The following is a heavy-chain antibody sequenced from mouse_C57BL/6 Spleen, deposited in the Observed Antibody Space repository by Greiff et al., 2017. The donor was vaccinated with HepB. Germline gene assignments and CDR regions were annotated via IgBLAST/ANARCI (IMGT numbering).Heavy chain of an antibody. J-gene: IGHJ3*01. V-gene: IGHV14-3*01. Sequence: LKESVAELVRPGASVKLSCTASGFNIKNTYMHWVKQRPEQGLEWSGRIDPANGNTKYAPKFQGKATITADTSSNTAYLQLSSLTSEDTAIYYCALSLYDYDWFAYWGQGTLVTVSA. CDR3: ALSLYDYDWFAY. D-gene: IGHD2-4*01. CDR2: IDPANGNT. CDR1: GFNIKNTY.